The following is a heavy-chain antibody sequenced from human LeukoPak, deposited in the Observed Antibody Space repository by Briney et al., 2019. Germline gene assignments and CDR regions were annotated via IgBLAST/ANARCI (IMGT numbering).Heavy chain of an antibody. J-gene: IGHJ4*02. CDR1: GDSISRNIYY. CDR3: ARGLPYGYYFDY. D-gene: IGHD4-17*01. V-gene: IGHV4-61*02. CDR2: LNPSGTT. Sequence: SQTLCLTCTVSGDSISRNIYYWCWIRQSAGKGLEWIGRLNPSGTTSSNPSLKSRLTMSLDPSENKFSLKLSSVTPADTALYYCARGLPYGYYFDYWGQGPAVSVFS.